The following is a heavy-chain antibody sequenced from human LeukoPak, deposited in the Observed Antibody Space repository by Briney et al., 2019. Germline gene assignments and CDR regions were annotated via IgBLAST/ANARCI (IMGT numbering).Heavy chain of an antibody. CDR1: GGSISSYY. J-gene: IGHJ4*02. CDR2: FYYSGST. CDR3: ARESAAGPFDY. V-gene: IGHV4-59*01. D-gene: IGHD6-13*01. Sequence: SETLSLTCTVSGGSISSYYWSWIRQPPGEGLEWIGYFYYSGSTNYNPSLKSRVTISVDTSKNQFSLKLTSLTAADTAVYYCARESAAGPFDYWGQGTLVTVSS.